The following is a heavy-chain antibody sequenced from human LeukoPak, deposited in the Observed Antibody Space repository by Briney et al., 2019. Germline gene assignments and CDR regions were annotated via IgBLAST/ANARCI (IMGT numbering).Heavy chain of an antibody. Sequence: ASVKVSCEASGYTLTSYGINWMRQAPGQGLEWMGWISTQSGNTNYAQKLQGRVTMTTDTSTSTAYMELRSLRSDDTAVYYCARDVLPSHYFDYWGQGTLVTVSS. J-gene: IGHJ4*02. CDR2: ISTQSGNT. CDR3: ARDVLPSHYFDY. V-gene: IGHV1-18*01. CDR1: GYTLTSYG.